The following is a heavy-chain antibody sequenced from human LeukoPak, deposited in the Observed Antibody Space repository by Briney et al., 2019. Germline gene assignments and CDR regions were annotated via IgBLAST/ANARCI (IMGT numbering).Heavy chain of an antibody. J-gene: IGHJ6*02. Sequence: ASVKVSCKASGYTFTSYDINWVRQATGQGLEWMGWMNPNSGNTGYAQKFQGRVTITRNTSISTAYMELSSLRSEDTAVYYCAKGIAAAGTYYYYGMDVWGQGTTVTVSS. CDR1: GYTFTSYD. CDR2: MNPNSGNT. CDR3: AKGIAAAGTYYYYGMDV. D-gene: IGHD6-13*01. V-gene: IGHV1-8*03.